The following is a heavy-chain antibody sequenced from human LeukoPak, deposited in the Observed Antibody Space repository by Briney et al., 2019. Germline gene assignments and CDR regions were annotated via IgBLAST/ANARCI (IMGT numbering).Heavy chain of an antibody. Sequence: ASVKVSCKASGYTFTGYYMHWVRQAPAQGLEWMGWINPNSGGTNYAQKFQGRVTMTRDTSISTAYMELSRLRSDDTAVYYCAFQKGGFPNNWFDPWGQGTLVTVSS. CDR3: AFQKGGFPNNWFDP. CDR1: GYTFTGYY. J-gene: IGHJ5*02. D-gene: IGHD1-26*01. CDR2: INPNSGGT. V-gene: IGHV1-2*02.